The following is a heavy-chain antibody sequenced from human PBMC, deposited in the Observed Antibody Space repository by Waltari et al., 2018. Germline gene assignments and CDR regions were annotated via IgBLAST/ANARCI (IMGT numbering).Heavy chain of an antibody. D-gene: IGHD6-13*01. J-gene: IGHJ4*02. CDR1: GYSFTGYG. V-gene: IGHV1-18*01. Sequence: QVQLVQSGVEVKKPGASVTVSCKASGYSFTGYGISWVRQAPGQGLEWMVWITPYNGNTDYAQNLQGRVTMTTDTSTTTAYMELRSLRSDDTAVYFCARRGTAIAAANDYWGQGTLVTVSS. CDR3: ARRGTAIAAANDY. CDR2: ITPYNGNT.